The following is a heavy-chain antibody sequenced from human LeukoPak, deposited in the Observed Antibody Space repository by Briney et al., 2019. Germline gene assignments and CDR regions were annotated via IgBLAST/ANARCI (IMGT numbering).Heavy chain of an antibody. J-gene: IGHJ4*02. D-gene: IGHD1-26*01. Sequence: GGSLRLSCAAPGFTFTNYGMHWVRQAPGKGLEWVAVIWYDGSNKYYADSVKGRFTISRDNSKNTLYLQMNSLRAEDTAVYYCARDRGSYSTGFGEYWGQGTLVTVSS. CDR2: IWYDGSNK. CDR1: GFTFTNYG. CDR3: ARDRGSYSTGFGEY. V-gene: IGHV3-33*01.